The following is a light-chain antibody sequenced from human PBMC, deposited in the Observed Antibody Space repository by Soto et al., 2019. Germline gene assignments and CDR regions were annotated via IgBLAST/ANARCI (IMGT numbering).Light chain of an antibody. Sequence: QSALTQPASVSGSPGQSITISCTGTSSDVGGYNYVSWYQQPPGTAPKLMIYEVNNRPSGVSNRFSGSKSGNTASLTITGLQSEDEADYYCSAYTSSISPAVFGTGTKLTVL. V-gene: IGLV2-14*01. J-gene: IGLJ1*01. CDR2: EVN. CDR3: SAYTSSISPAV. CDR1: SSDVGGYNY.